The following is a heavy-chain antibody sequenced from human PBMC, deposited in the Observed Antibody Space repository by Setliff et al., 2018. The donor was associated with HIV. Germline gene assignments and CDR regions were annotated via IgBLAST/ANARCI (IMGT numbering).Heavy chain of an antibody. CDR1: GYTFTSYG. Sequence: SVKVSCKASGYTFTSYGITWVRQAPGQGLEWMGGIIPIFGTANYAQKFQGRVTITADESTSTAYMELSSLRSEDTAVYYCARGREWLTPGRVFQHWGQGTLVTVSS. CDR3: ARGREWLTPGRVFQH. J-gene: IGHJ1*01. D-gene: IGHD6-19*01. V-gene: IGHV1-69*13. CDR2: IIPIFGTA.